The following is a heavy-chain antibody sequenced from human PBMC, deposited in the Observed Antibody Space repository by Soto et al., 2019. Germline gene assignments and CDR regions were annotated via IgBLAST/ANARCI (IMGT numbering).Heavy chain of an antibody. J-gene: IGHJ6*02. CDR3: ARDTAMARLEYYYYYGMDV. Sequence: ILCVTWTVACGSISSGGYYCSWIRKPPGKGLEWIGYIYYSGSTYYNPSLKSRVTISVDTSKNQFSLKLSSVTAADTAVYYCARDTAMARLEYYYYYGMDVWGQGTTVTV. V-gene: IGHV4-30-4*01. CDR2: IYYSGST. CDR1: CGSISSGGYY. D-gene: IGHD5-18*01.